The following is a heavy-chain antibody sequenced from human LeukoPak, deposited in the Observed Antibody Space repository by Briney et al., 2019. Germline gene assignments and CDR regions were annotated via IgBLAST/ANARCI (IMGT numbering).Heavy chain of an antibody. CDR3: ARDEPNYYDSSGYPDQYDY. J-gene: IGHJ4*02. Sequence: ASVKVSCKASGGTFSSYAISWVRQAPGQGLEWMGRIIPIFGTANYAQKFQGRVTITTDESTSTAYMELSSLRSEDTAVYYCARDEPNYYDSSGYPDQYDYWGPGTLVTVSS. CDR1: GGTFSSYA. V-gene: IGHV1-69*05. D-gene: IGHD3-22*01. CDR2: IIPIFGTA.